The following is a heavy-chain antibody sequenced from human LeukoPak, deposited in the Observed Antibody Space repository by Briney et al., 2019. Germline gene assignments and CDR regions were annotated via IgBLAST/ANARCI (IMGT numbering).Heavy chain of an antibody. CDR2: IYYSGST. CDR1: GGSVSSGSYY. V-gene: IGHV4-61*01. Sequence: SETLSLTCTVSGGSVSSGSYYWSWIRQPPGKGLEWIGYIYYSGSTNYNPSLKSRVTISVDTSKNQFSLKLSSVTAADTAVYYCARVPPLYCSGGSCYSEYWGQGTLVTVSS. D-gene: IGHD2-15*01. J-gene: IGHJ4*02. CDR3: ARVPPLYCSGGSCYSEY.